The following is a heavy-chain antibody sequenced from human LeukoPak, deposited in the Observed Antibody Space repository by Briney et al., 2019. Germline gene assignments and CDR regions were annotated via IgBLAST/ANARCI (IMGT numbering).Heavy chain of an antibody. CDR3: ARVGGPGWYGY. V-gene: IGHV3-74*03. CDR1: GFTFSTYW. J-gene: IGHJ4*02. Sequence: GGSLRLSCAASGFTFSTYWMHWVRQVPGKGLVRVSRINSDGSTTTYADSVKGRFTISRDNAKNTLYLQMNSLRAEDTALYYCARVGGPGWYGYWGQGTLVTVSS. CDR2: INSDGSTT. D-gene: IGHD6-19*01.